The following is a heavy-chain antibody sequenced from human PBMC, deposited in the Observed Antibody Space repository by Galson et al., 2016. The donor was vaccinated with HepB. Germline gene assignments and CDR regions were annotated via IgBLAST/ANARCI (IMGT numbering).Heavy chain of an antibody. V-gene: IGHV3-9*01. Sequence: SLRLSCAASGFTFDDYAMHWVRQAPGKGLEWVSGISWNSGSIGYADSVKGRFTISRDNAKNSLYLQMNSLRAEDTALYYCAKDKSYGDYVDAFDIWGQGTMVTVSS. J-gene: IGHJ3*02. CDR1: GFTFDDYA. D-gene: IGHD4-17*01. CDR3: AKDKSYGDYVDAFDI. CDR2: ISWNSGSI.